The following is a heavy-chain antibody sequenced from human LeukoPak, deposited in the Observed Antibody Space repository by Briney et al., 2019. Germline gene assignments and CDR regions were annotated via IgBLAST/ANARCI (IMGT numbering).Heavy chain of an antibody. D-gene: IGHD4-17*01. CDR1: GFTFDDYG. Sequence: GGSLRHSCAASGFTFDDYGMSWVRQAPGKGLEWVSGINWNGGSTGYADSVKGRFTISRDNAKNSLHLQMNSLRAEDTALYYCARTIRDYGDYVGGFDPWGQGTLVTVSS. CDR2: INWNGGST. V-gene: IGHV3-20*04. CDR3: ARTIRDYGDYVGGFDP. J-gene: IGHJ5*02.